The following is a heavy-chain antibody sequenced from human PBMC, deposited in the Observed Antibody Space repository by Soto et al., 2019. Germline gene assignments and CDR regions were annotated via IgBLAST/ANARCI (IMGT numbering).Heavy chain of an antibody. Sequence: SETLSLTCPVSGGSISSSSYYWSWIRQHPGKGLEWIGYINYSGSTYYNPSLKSRVTISMDTSKNQFSLKLTSVTAADTAVYYCARDPRGVASTFYYGLDFWGQGTTVTVSS. CDR3: ARDPRGVASTFYYGLDF. J-gene: IGHJ6*02. CDR2: INYSGST. D-gene: IGHD3-3*01. CDR1: GGSISSSSYY. V-gene: IGHV4-31*03.